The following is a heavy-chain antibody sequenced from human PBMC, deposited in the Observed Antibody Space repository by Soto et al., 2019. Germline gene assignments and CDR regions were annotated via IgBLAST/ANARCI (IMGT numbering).Heavy chain of an antibody. V-gene: IGHV1-69*08. D-gene: IGHD6-13*01. CDR2: IIPILGVA. J-gene: IGHJ6*03. CDR1: GGTFSSYT. Sequence: QVQLVQSGAEVKKPGSSVKVSCKASGGTFSSYTISWVRQAPGQGLEWMGRIIPILGVANDAQKFQGRVTITADKSTSTAYMELSSLRSEDTAVYYCARDRITAAGNYMDVWGKGTTVTVSS. CDR3: ARDRITAAGNYMDV.